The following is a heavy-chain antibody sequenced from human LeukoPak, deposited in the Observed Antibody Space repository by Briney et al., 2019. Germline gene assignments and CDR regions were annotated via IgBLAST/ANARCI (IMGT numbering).Heavy chain of an antibody. V-gene: IGHV4-4*02. D-gene: IGHD5-24*01. CDR1: GGSISRSNW. Sequence: PSETLSLTCAVSGGSISRSNWWSWVRQPPGKGLEWIGEIYHSGSTNYNPSLKSRVTISVDTSKNQFSLKLSSVTAADTAVYYCATNPGYKSGMATKVDYWGQGTLVTVSS. CDR3: ATNPGYKSGMATKVDY. CDR2: IYHSGST. J-gene: IGHJ4*02.